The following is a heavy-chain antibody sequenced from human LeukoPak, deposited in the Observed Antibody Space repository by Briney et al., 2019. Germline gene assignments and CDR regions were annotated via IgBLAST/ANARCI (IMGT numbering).Heavy chain of an antibody. CDR1: GGSISSYY. CDR3: ARPSRGQVIPYAFDI. CDR2: IFYSGTT. J-gene: IGHJ3*02. Sequence: SETLSLTCTVSGGSISSYYWGWIRQSPGKGLEWIGSIFYSGTTYYNPSLKSRVTISVDTSKNQFSLKLSSVTAADTAVYYCARPSRGQVIPYAFDIWGQGTMVTVSS. D-gene: IGHD3-10*01. V-gene: IGHV4-39*01.